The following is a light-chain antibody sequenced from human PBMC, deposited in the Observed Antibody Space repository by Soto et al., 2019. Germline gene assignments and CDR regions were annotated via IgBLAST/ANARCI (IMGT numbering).Light chain of an antibody. V-gene: IGKV1-27*01. CDR2: AAS. Sequence: DIQMTQSPSSLSASVGDRVTITCRASQGIRNYLAWSQQKPGKVPKLLIYAASTLHSGVPSRFSGSGSGTDFTRTISCLQPEDVATYYCQKYNSAPLRFGPGTKVDSK. J-gene: IGKJ3*01. CDR1: QGIRNY. CDR3: QKYNSAPLR.